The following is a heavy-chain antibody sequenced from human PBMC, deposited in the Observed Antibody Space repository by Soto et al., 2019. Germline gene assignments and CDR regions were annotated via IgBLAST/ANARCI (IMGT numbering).Heavy chain of an antibody. Sequence: SETLSLTCAVYGGSFSGYYWSWIRQPPGKGLEWIGEINHSGSTNYNPSLKSRVTISVDTSKNQFSLKLSSVTAADTAVYYCARGVPYYYGSGASGWFDPWGQATLVTVSS. V-gene: IGHV4-34*01. J-gene: IGHJ5*02. D-gene: IGHD3-10*01. CDR3: ARGVPYYYGSGASGWFDP. CDR2: INHSGST. CDR1: GGSFSGYY.